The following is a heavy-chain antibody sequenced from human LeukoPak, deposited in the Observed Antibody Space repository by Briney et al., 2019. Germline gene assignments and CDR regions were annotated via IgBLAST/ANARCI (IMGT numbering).Heavy chain of an antibody. D-gene: IGHD5-18*01. Sequence: SETLSLTCAVSGGSFSGYYWSWIRQPPGKGLEWVGEINHSGSTNYNPSLKSRVTTSVDTSTSKFSLKLSSVTAADTVVYYCARGRIQLWLYYFDYWGQGTLVTVSS. CDR3: ARGRIQLWLYYFDY. CDR2: INHSGST. J-gene: IGHJ4*02. V-gene: IGHV4-34*01. CDR1: GGSFSGYY.